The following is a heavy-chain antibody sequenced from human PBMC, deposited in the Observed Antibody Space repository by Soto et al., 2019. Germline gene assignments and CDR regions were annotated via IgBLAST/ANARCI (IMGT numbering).Heavy chain of an antibody. CDR2: ISAYNGNT. J-gene: IGHJ4*02. CDR3: ARSQYCDFWSGSPGRLEIFDY. D-gene: IGHD3-3*01. CDR1: GYTFTSYG. V-gene: IGHV1-18*04. Sequence: ASVKVSCKASGYTFTSYGISWVRQAPGQGLEWMGWISAYNGNTNYAQKLQGRVTMTTDTSTSTAYMELRSLRSDDTAVYYCARSQYCDFWSGSPGRLEIFDYWGQGTLVTVSS.